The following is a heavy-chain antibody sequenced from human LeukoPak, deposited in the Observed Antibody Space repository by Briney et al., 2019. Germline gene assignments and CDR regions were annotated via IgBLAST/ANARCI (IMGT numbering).Heavy chain of an antibody. V-gene: IGHV1-8*03. D-gene: IGHD3-10*01. CDR1: VYTFTIYD. Sequence: ASVNVSFTSSVYTFTIYDINWVCQAPGQGEEGMGWMKPNSGKTGYAQKFQSRVTITRNTSISTAYMELSSLTSEDTAVYYCARGPTVQYYYGTGDYYYYYYMDVWGKGTTVTVSS. CDR3: ARGPTVQYYYGTGDYYYYYYMDV. J-gene: IGHJ6*03. CDR2: MKPNSGKT.